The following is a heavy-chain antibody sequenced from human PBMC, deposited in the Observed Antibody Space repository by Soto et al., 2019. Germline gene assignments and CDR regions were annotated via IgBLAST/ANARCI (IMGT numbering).Heavy chain of an antibody. CDR2: ISSSSSTI. J-gene: IGHJ5*02. V-gene: IGHV3-48*01. Sequence: EVHVVESGGGLVQPGGSLRLSCAASGFTFSSNSMNWVRQAPGKGLEWISYISSSSSTIYADSVKGRFTISRDNAKNSLDLQMNSLRGEDTAVYYCARVIWSGHLTSDLWGQGTLVTVSS. CDR1: GFTFSSNS. CDR3: ARVIWSGHLTSDL. D-gene: IGHD3-3*01.